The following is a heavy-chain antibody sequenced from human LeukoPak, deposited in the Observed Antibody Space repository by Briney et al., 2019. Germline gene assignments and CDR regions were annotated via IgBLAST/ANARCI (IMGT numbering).Heavy chain of an antibody. CDR1: GFTFSSYS. Sequence: GGSLRLSCAASGFTFSSYSMNWVRQAPGKGLEWVSAISGSGGSTYYADSVKGRFTISRDNSKNTLYLQMNSLRAEDTAVYYCAKDPHYITGTEFYYYYYGMDVWGQGTTVTVSS. CDR3: AKDPHYITGTEFYYYYYGMDV. CDR2: ISGSGGST. V-gene: IGHV3-23*01. D-gene: IGHD1-7*01. J-gene: IGHJ6*02.